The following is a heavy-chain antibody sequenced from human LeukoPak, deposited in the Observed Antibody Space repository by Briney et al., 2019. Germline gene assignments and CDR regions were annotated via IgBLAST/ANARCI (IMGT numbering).Heavy chain of an antibody. CDR2: INTNTGNP. D-gene: IGHD1-26*01. CDR3: ARASTPKVGATIYYLDY. V-gene: IGHV7-4-1*02. J-gene: IGHJ4*02. CDR1: GYTFTSYI. Sequence: ASVKVSCKASGYTFTSYILNWVRQAPGQGLECMGWINTNTGNPTYAQGFTGRFVFSLDTSVSTAYLQISSLKAEDTALYYCARASTPKVGATIYYLDYWGQGTLVTVSS.